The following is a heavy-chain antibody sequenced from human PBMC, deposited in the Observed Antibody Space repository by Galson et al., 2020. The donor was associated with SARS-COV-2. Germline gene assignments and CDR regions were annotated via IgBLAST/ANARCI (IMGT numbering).Heavy chain of an antibody. CDR3: ARVNYDSSGYLDY. Sequence: SETLSLTCTVSGYSISSGYYWGWIRQPPGKGLEWIGSIYHSGSTYYNPSLKSRVTISVDTSKNQFSLKLSSVTAADTAVYYCARVNYDSSGYLDYWGQGTLVTVSS. V-gene: IGHV4-38-2*02. CDR1: GYSISSGYY. J-gene: IGHJ4*02. CDR2: IYHSGST. D-gene: IGHD3-22*01.